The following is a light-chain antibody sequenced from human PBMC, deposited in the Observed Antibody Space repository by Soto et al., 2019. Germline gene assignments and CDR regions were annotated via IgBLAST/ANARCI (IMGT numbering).Light chain of an antibody. J-gene: IGLJ1*01. Sequence: QSALTQPASVSVSPGQSITISCTGTSSDIGGFYYVSWYQHHPGKGPKLLIYEVSYRPSGISDRFSGSKSGNTASLTISGLQPEDDGDYYCSSYTSNNTRVFGTGTKVTVL. CDR3: SSYTSNNTRV. CDR1: SSDIGGFYY. V-gene: IGLV2-14*01. CDR2: EVS.